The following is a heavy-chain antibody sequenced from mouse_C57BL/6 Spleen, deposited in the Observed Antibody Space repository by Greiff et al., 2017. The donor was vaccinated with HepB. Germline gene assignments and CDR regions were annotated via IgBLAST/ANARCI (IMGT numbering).Heavy chain of an antibody. D-gene: IGHD2-4*01. V-gene: IGHV1-64*01. Sequence: VQLQQSGAELVKPGASVKLSCKASGYTFTSYWMHWVKQRPGQGLEWIGMIHPNSGSTNYNEKFKSKTTLTVDKSSSTAYIQLSSLTSEDAAVYYCARYDHEGFAYWGQGTLVTVSA. CDR2: IHPNSGST. CDR3: ARYDHEGFAY. CDR1: GYTFTSYW. J-gene: IGHJ3*01.